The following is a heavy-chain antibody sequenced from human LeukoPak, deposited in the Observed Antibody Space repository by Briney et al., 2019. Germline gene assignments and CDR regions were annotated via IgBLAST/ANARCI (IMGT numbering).Heavy chain of an antibody. Sequence: KPSETLSLTCTVSGGSISSYYWSWIRQPPGKGLEWIGYTYYSGSTNYNPSLKSRVTISVDTSKNQFSLKLSSVTAADTAVYYCARGLYSSSFDYWGQGTLVTVSS. CDR1: GGSISSYY. D-gene: IGHD6-13*01. V-gene: IGHV4-59*01. CDR2: TYYSGST. J-gene: IGHJ4*02. CDR3: ARGLYSSSFDY.